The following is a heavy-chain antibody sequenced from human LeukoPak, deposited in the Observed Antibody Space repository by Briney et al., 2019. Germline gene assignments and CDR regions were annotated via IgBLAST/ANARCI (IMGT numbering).Heavy chain of an antibody. Sequence: PSETLSLTCTVSGYSISSGYYWGWIRQPPGKGLEWIGSIYHSGSTYYNPSLKSRVTISVDTSKNQFSLKLSSVTAADTAVYYCARGNRNWNYGYYYYMDVWGKGTTVTISS. V-gene: IGHV4-38-2*02. CDR1: GYSISSGYY. CDR2: IYHSGST. D-gene: IGHD1-7*01. J-gene: IGHJ6*03. CDR3: ARGNRNWNYGYYYYMDV.